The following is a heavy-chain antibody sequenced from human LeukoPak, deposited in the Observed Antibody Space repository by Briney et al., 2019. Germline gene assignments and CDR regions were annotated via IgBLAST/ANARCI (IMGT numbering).Heavy chain of an antibody. CDR1: GGSISSSSYY. CDR3: ARETFAAAYMYNWFDP. V-gene: IGHV4-39*07. J-gene: IGHJ5*02. Sequence: SETLSLTCTVSGGSISSSSYYWGWIRQPPGKGLEWIGSIYYSGSTYYNPSLKSRVTISVDTSKNQFSLKLSSVTAADTAVYYCARETFAAAYMYNWFDPWGQGTLVTVSS. D-gene: IGHD2-2*01. CDR2: IYYSGST.